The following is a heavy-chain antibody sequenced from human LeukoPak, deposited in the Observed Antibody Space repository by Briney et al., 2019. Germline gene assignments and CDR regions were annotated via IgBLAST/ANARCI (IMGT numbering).Heavy chain of an antibody. CDR2: ISSSSSYI. CDR1: GFTFSSYS. Sequence: KPGGSLRLSCAASGFTFSSYSMNWVRQAPGKGLEWVSSISSSSSYIYYADSVKGRFTISRDNAKNSLYLQMNSLRAEDTAVYYCARDLTRITIFGVVSGYMDVWGKGTTVTASS. D-gene: IGHD3-3*01. V-gene: IGHV3-21*01. J-gene: IGHJ6*03. CDR3: ARDLTRITIFGVVSGYMDV.